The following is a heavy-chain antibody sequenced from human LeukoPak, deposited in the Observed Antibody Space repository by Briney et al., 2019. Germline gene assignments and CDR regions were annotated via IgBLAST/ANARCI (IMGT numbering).Heavy chain of an antibody. CDR1: GYAFTGYY. V-gene: IGHV1-46*01. J-gene: IGHJ4*02. CDR3: ARDQVAGTFDY. D-gene: IGHD6-19*01. Sequence: ASVKVSCKASGYAFTGYYMHWVRQAPGQGLEWMGIINPSGGSTSYAQKFQGRVTMTRDTSTSTVYMELSSLRSEDTAVYYCARDQVAGTFDYWGQGTLVTVSS. CDR2: INPSGGST.